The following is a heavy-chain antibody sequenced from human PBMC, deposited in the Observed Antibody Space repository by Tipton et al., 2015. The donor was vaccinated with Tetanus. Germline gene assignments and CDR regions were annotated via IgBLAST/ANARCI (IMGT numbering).Heavy chain of an antibody. CDR2: INPDGSQK. CDR1: AFTYRSHW. V-gene: IGHV3-7*01. CDR3: VRDHLYAFDI. J-gene: IGHJ3*02. Sequence: SLRLSCVASAFTYRSHWMSWVRQAPGKGLEWVANINPDGSQKYYVDSVKGRFTISRDSAKNSLYLQMSSLRAEDTAVYFCVRDHLYAFDIWGQGTMLTVSS.